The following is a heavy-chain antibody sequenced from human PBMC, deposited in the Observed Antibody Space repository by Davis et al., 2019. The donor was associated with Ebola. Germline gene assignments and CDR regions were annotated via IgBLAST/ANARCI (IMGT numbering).Heavy chain of an antibody. CDR1: GYTFTIYG. Sequence: AASVKVSCKASGYTFTIYGISWVRQAPGQGLEWMGIINPSGGRTSYAQKFQGRVTMTRDTSTSTVYMELTSLRSEDSAVYYCARMCSGGSCYNDAFDMWGQGTMVTVSS. V-gene: IGHV1-46*01. CDR3: ARMCSGGSCYNDAFDM. D-gene: IGHD2-15*01. J-gene: IGHJ3*02. CDR2: INPSGGRT.